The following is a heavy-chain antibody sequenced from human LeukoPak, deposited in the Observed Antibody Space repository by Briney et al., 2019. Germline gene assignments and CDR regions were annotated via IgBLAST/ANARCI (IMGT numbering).Heavy chain of an antibody. V-gene: IGHV3-64*01. Sequence: GGSLRLSCAASGFTFSSYAMHWVRQAPGKGLEYVSAISSNGGSTYYANSVKGRFTISRDNSKNTLYLQMGSLRAEDMAVYYCAREGGYYPSFDYWGQGTLVTVSS. CDR3: AREGGYYPSFDY. CDR1: GFTFSSYA. J-gene: IGHJ4*02. D-gene: IGHD3-22*01. CDR2: ISSNGGST.